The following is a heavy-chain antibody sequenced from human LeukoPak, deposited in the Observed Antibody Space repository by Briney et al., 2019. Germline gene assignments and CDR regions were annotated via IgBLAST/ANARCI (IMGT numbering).Heavy chain of an antibody. CDR2: IYYSGST. Sequence: SETLSLTCTVSGGSISSYYWSWIRQPPGKGLEWIGYIYYSGSTNYNPSLKSRVTISVDTSKNQFSLKLSSVTAADTAVYYCARHGYDSSGYYDWGQGTLVTVSS. D-gene: IGHD3-22*01. J-gene: IGHJ4*02. V-gene: IGHV4-59*08. CDR1: GGSISSYY. CDR3: ARHGYDSSGYYD.